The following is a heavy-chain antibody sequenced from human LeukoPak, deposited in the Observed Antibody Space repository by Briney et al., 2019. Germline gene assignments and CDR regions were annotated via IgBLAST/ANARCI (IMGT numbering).Heavy chain of an antibody. Sequence: GASVKVSCKASGYTFTSYAMHWVRQAPGQRLEWMGWISGSSGETNSAQKFQGRITLTTDTSTRTAYMELRSLRSDDTAVYYCARVLAGHPGYWGQGTLVTVSS. CDR3: ARVLAGHPGY. CDR1: GYTFTSYA. D-gene: IGHD6-19*01. J-gene: IGHJ4*02. CDR2: ISGSSGET. V-gene: IGHV1-3*01.